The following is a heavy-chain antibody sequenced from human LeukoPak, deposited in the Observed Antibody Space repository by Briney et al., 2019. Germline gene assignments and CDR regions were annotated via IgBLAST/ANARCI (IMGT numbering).Heavy chain of an antibody. J-gene: IGHJ4*02. CDR2: ISAYNGNT. Sequence: GASVKVSCKASGYTFTSYGISWVRQAPGQGLEWMGWISAYNGNTNYAQKLQGRVTMTTDTSTSTAYMELRSLRSDDTVVYYCARDADYDILTGYYRGIDYWGQGTLVTVSS. CDR1: GYTFTSYG. CDR3: ARDADYDILTGYYRGIDY. D-gene: IGHD3-9*01. V-gene: IGHV1-18*01.